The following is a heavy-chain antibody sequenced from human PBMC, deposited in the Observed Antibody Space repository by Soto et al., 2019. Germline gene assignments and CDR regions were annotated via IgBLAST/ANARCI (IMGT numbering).Heavy chain of an antibody. CDR3: ARVEVYDSSGYLDY. V-gene: IGHV4-31*11. CDR1: GGSISSGGYY. J-gene: IGHJ4*02. D-gene: IGHD3-22*01. CDR2: IYYSGST. Sequence: SETLSLTCAVSGGSISSGGYYWSRIRQHPGKGLEWIGYIYYSGSTYYNPSLKSRVTISVDTSKSQFSLKLSSVTAADTAVYYCARVEVYDSSGYLDYWGQGTLVTVSS.